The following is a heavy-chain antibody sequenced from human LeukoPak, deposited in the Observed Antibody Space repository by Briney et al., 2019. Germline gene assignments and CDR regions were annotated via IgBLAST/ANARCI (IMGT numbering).Heavy chain of an antibody. CDR3: AREKDYYGSGSLGDFDY. J-gene: IGHJ4*02. CDR2: ISSSSSYI. CDR1: GFTFSSYS. V-gene: IGHV3-21*01. D-gene: IGHD3-10*01. Sequence: GGSLRLSCAASGFTFSSYSMKWVRQAPGKGLEWVSSISSSSSYIYYADSVKGRFTISRDNAKNSLYLQMNSLRAEDTAVYYCAREKDYYGSGSLGDFDYWGQGTLVTVSS.